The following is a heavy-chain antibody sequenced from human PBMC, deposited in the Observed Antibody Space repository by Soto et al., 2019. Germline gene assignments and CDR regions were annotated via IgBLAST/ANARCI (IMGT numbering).Heavy chain of an antibody. D-gene: IGHD3-22*01. Sequence: EVQLLESGGGLVQPGGSLRLSCAASGFTFSSYAMSWVRQAPGKGLEWVSAISGSGGSTYYADSVKGRFTISRDNSKNTLYLQMNSLRAEDTAVYYCEKDRTGYYDRSGIFDYWGQGTLVTVSS. V-gene: IGHV3-23*01. CDR3: EKDRTGYYDRSGIFDY. CDR2: ISGSGGST. CDR1: GFTFSSYA. J-gene: IGHJ4*02.